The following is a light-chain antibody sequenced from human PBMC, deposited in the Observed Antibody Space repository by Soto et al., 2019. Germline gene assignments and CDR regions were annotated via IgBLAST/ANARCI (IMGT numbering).Light chain of an antibody. J-gene: IGKJ2*01. CDR1: QSISSW. V-gene: IGKV1-5*03. Sequence: DIPMTQSPSTLSASVGDRVTITCRASQSISSWLAWYQQKPGKAPKLLIYKASSLESGVPSRFSGSGSGTEFTLTISSLQPDDFATYYCQQYHGAFGQGTKLEIK. CDR3: QQYHGA. CDR2: KAS.